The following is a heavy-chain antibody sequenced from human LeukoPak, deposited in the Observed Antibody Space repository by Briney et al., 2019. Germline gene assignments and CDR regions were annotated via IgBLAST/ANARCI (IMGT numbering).Heavy chain of an antibody. CDR3: ARKNVADYGGNWYFDL. Sequence: SETLSLTCSVSGGSMSSYYWSWIRQPPGKGLEWIGYIYYTGNTNYNPSLKSRVTISVDTSKNQFSLKLNSVTAADTAVYYCARKNVADYGGNWYFDLWGRGTLVTVSS. CDR1: GGSMSSYY. J-gene: IGHJ2*01. V-gene: IGHV4-59*01. CDR2: IYYTGNT. D-gene: IGHD4-23*01.